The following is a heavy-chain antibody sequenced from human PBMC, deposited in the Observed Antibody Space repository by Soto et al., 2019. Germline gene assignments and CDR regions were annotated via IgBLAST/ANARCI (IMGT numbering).Heavy chain of an antibody. J-gene: IGHJ4*02. Sequence: GESLKISCKGSGYSFTSYWIGWVRQMPGKGLEWMGIIYPGDSDTRYSPSFQGQVTISADKSISTAYLQWSSLKASDTAMYYCARHNNYDFWSGYHPDYFDYWGQGTLVTVSS. CDR2: IYPGDSDT. CDR1: GYSFTSYW. D-gene: IGHD3-3*01. CDR3: ARHNNYDFWSGYHPDYFDY. V-gene: IGHV5-51*01.